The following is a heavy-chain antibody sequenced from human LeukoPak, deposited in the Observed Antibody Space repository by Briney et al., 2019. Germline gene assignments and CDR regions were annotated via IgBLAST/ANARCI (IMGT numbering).Heavy chain of an antibody. CDR2: IIPIFGIA. CDR1: GGTFSSYA. CDR3: ARGGYSYGQEGAFDI. J-gene: IGHJ3*02. Sequence: SVKVSCKASGGTFSSYAISWVRQAPGQGLEWMGGIIPIFGIANYAQKFQGRVTITADKSTSTAYMELSSLRSEDTAVYYCARGGYSYGQEGAFDIWGQGTMVTVSS. V-gene: IGHV1-69*17. D-gene: IGHD5-18*01.